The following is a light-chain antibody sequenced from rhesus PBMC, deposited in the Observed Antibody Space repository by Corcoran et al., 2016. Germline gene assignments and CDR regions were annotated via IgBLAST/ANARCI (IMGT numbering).Light chain of an antibody. Sequence: QAALTQPRSVSGSPGLSVTISCTGTNSDIGGYNYVSWYQHHPGTAPKLMIYEVSKRPSGVSDRFSGSKSGNTASLTISGLQAEDEADYYCSSYAGSITFYIFGGGTRLTVL. V-gene: IGLV2-32*02. CDR3: SSYAGSITFYI. CDR1: NSDIGGYNY. J-gene: IGLJ1*01. CDR2: EVS.